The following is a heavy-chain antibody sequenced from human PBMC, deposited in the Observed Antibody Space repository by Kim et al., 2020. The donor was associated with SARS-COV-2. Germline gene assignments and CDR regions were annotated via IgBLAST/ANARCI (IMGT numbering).Heavy chain of an antibody. CDR1: GFTFSNYN. D-gene: IGHD4-17*01. V-gene: IGHV3-48*02. J-gene: IGHJ4*02. Sequence: GGSLRLSCGASGFTFSNYNMAWVRQAPGKGLEWVSYINTGSSAKYYADSVKGRFTISRDNAKNSLYLQMNSLRDEDTAVYYCAIDPRLLTYWGQGTLVTVSS. CDR3: AIDPRLLTY. CDR2: INTGSSAK.